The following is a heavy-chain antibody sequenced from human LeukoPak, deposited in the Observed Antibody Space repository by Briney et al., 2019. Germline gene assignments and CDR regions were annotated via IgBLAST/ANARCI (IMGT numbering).Heavy chain of an antibody. Sequence: ASVKVSCKASGYTFTGYYMHWVRQAPGQGLEWMGWINPNSGGTNYAQKFQGRVTMTRDMSTSTVYMELSSLRSEDTAVYYCVRDRSLYDILTELDYWGQGTLVTVSS. CDR3: VRDRSLYDILTELDY. V-gene: IGHV1-2*02. CDR2: INPNSGGT. J-gene: IGHJ4*02. D-gene: IGHD3-9*01. CDR1: GYTFTGYY.